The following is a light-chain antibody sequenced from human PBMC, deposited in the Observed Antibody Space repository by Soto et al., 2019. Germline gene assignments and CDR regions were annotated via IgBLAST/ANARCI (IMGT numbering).Light chain of an antibody. CDR3: QQYGSSPRYT. J-gene: IGKJ2*01. Sequence: EIVLTQFPDTLSLSPGERATLSCRASQSVRNSYLAWYQQRPGQAPRLLIYGADSRATGIPDRFSGSVSDTDFTLTISRLEPEDFAVYYCQQYGSSPRYTFGQGTKLEI. CDR2: GAD. CDR1: QSVRNSY. V-gene: IGKV3-20*01.